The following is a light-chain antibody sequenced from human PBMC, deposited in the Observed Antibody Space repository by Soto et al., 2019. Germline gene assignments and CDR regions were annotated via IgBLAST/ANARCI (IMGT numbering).Light chain of an antibody. CDR3: QKYNSAPRT. J-gene: IGKJ1*01. V-gene: IGKV1-27*01. CDR2: GAS. Sequence: DIQMTQSPSSLSASVGDRVTITCRASQGISNYLAWYQQKAGKAPKLLIYGASTLQSGVPLRFSGSGSGTDFTLTISSLQPEDVATYFCQKYNSAPRTFGQGTKVEIK. CDR1: QGISNY.